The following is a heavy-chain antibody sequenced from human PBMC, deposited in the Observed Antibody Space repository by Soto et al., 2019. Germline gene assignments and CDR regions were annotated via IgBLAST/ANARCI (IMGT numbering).Heavy chain of an antibody. Sequence: EVQLLESGGGLVQPGGSLRLSCAASGFTFSSYGMSWVRQAPGKGLEWVSAMGSGGGTFYADSVKGRFTISRDISKNTLFLQMNSLRADDTAIYYCAKAAGALQGRGEDYWGQGTLVTVSS. CDR3: AKAAGALQGRGEDY. D-gene: IGHD4-4*01. CDR2: MGSGGGT. V-gene: IGHV3-23*01. CDR1: GFTFSSYG. J-gene: IGHJ4*02.